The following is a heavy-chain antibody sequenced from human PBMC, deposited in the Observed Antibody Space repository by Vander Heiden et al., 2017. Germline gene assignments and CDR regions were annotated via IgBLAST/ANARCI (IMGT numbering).Heavy chain of an antibody. J-gene: IGHJ6*02. CDR1: GFTFSSYA. CDR2: ISASGGST. D-gene: IGHD4-17*01. V-gene: IGHV3-23*01. CDR3: ATYGDYFRNYYSYGMDV. Sequence: EMQLLVSGGGFVQPAGYLRLACRAPGFTFSSYAMTWVGQAPGKGLEWVSCISASGGSTFYADFGKGRFTISRDNSKNTFYLQMNNLRAEDTAIYYCATYGDYFRNYYSYGMDVWGQGTTVTVSS.